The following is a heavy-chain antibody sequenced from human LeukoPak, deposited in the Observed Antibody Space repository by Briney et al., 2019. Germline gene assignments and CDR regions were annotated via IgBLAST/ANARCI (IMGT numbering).Heavy chain of an antibody. CDR2: ISSSSSTI. CDR3: ASVRLGH. J-gene: IGHJ4*02. V-gene: IGHV3-48*04. Sequence: GGSLRLSCAASGFTFSSYSMNWVRQAPGKGLEWVSYISSSSSTIYYADSVKGRFTISRDNAKNTVYLQMNSLRAEDTALYYCASVRLGHWGQGTLVTVSS. D-gene: IGHD3-9*01. CDR1: GFTFSSYS.